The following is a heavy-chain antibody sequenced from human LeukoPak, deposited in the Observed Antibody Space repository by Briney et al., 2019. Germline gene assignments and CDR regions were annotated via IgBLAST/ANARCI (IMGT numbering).Heavy chain of an antibody. Sequence: GGSLRLSCAASGFTFSSYAMSWVRQAPGKGLEWVSAISGSGGSTYYADSVKGRFTISRDNAMNTLYLQMNGLRAEDTAVYYCARWDGSGYYSLDYWGQGTPVTVSS. CDR2: ISGSGGST. CDR1: GFTFSSYA. V-gene: IGHV3-23*01. D-gene: IGHD3-22*01. J-gene: IGHJ4*02. CDR3: ARWDGSGYYSLDY.